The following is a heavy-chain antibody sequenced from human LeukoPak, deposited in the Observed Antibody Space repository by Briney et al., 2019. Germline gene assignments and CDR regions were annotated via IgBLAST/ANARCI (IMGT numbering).Heavy chain of an antibody. Sequence: ASVKVSFKASGGTFSSYAINWVRQAPGQGLEWMGRIIPILGIANYAQKFQGRVTITADKSTSTAYMELSSLRSEDTAVYYCARGRIAAYFDYWGQETLVTVSS. V-gene: IGHV1-69*04. CDR1: GGTFSSYA. D-gene: IGHD6-13*01. J-gene: IGHJ4*02. CDR3: ARGRIAAYFDY. CDR2: IIPILGIA.